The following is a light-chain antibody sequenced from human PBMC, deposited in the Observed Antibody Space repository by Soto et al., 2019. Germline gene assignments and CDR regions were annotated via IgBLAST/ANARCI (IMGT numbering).Light chain of an antibody. J-gene: IGKJ4*01. CDR2: DAS. Sequence: EIVVTQSPATLSLSPGERATLSCRASQSVSSYLAWYQQKPGQAPRLLIYDASNRATGITARFSGSGSGTDFTLTISSLEPEDFAVYYCQQRSKWQGATFGGGTKVEIK. V-gene: IGKV3-11*01. CDR1: QSVSSY. CDR3: QQRSKWQGAT.